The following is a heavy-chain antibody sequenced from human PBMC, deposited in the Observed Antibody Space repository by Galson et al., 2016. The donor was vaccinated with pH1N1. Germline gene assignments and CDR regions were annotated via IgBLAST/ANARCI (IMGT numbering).Heavy chain of an antibody. V-gene: IGHV3-11*03. CDR2: ISERSHFT. CDR3: VRCLFSSASGTPFDY. CDR1: GFTFNHYY. Sequence: SLRLSCAASGFTFNHYYMSWVRQAPGKGLEWISFISERSHFTNYADSVKGRFTISRDNTKNTVFVQMDSLRPYDTALYYCVRCLFSSASGTPFDYWGRGTLVTVSS. D-gene: IGHD6-6*01. J-gene: IGHJ4*01.